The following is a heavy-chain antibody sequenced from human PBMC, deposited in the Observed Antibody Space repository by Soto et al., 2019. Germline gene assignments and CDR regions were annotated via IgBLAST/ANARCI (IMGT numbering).Heavy chain of an antibody. CDR2: ISSSSSKI. CDR3: ARGGERYCSGGSCYGEFDY. D-gene: IGHD2-15*01. V-gene: IGHV3-48*01. Sequence: EVQLVESGGGLVQPGGSLRLSCAASGFTFSRYSMNWVRQAPGKGLEWVSYISSSSSKIYYGDSVKGRFTISRDNAKNSLYLQMNRLRAEDTAVYYCARGGERYCSGGSCYGEFDYWGQGTLVTVSS. J-gene: IGHJ4*02. CDR1: GFTFSRYS.